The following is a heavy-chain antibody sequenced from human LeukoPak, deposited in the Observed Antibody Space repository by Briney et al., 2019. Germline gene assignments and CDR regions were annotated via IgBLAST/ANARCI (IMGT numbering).Heavy chain of an antibody. V-gene: IGHV1-2*02. CDR3: ARGGDNYDILTQ. D-gene: IGHD3-9*01. CDR1: EYIFTDYY. CDR2: INPHSGGT. J-gene: IGHJ4*02. Sequence: ASMKVSCKASEYIFTDYYIHWVRQAPRQGLEWMGWINPHSGGTNYAQNFQDRVTMTGDTSISTAYMEQSRLISDDTAIYYCARGGDNYDILTQWGQGTLVTVSS.